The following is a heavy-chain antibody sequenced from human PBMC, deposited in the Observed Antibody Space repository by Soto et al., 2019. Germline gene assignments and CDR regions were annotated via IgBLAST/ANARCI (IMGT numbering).Heavy chain of an antibody. Sequence: QVQLVESGGGVVQPGTSLRLSCAASGFTFSTYGMHWVRQAPGKGLEWVAVIWYDGSNKYHGDSLKGRFTISRDNSKNTLYLQINNLRADDTAVYYCGRDGALGDTAVVDSWGQGTLVTVSS. D-gene: IGHD5-18*01. CDR1: GFTFSTYG. V-gene: IGHV3-33*01. CDR2: IWYDGSNK. J-gene: IGHJ4*02. CDR3: GRDGALGDTAVVDS.